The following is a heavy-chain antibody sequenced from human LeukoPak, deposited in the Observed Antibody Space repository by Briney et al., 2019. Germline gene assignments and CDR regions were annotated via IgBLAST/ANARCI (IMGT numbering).Heavy chain of an antibody. V-gene: IGHV4-59*01. CDR1: GGSISSYY. J-gene: IGHJ4*02. Sequence: SETLSLTCTVSGGSISSYYWSWIRQPPGKGLEWIGYIYYSGSTNYNPSLKSRVTISVDTSKNQFSLKLSSVTAADTAVYYCVRDVDYWGQGTLITVSS. CDR3: VRDVDY. CDR2: IYYSGST.